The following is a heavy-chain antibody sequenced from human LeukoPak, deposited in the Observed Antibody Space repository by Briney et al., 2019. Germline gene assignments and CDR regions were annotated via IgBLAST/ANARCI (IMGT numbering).Heavy chain of an antibody. Sequence: SQTLSLTCTVSGGSISSGDYYWSWIRQPPGKGLEWIAYMYYSGSTYYTPSLKSRVTMSADTSKNQLSLKLSSVTAADTAVYYCARPYYYDSSIDPWGQGILVTVSS. CDR1: GGSISSGDYY. CDR2: MYYSGST. J-gene: IGHJ5*02. V-gene: IGHV4-30-4*01. CDR3: ARPYYYDSSIDP. D-gene: IGHD3-22*01.